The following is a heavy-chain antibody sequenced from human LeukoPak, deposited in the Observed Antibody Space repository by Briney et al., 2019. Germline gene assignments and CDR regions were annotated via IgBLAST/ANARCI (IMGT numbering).Heavy chain of an antibody. CDR3: ARDLYYYDSSGFQTPCYFDY. D-gene: IGHD3-22*01. J-gene: IGHJ4*02. CDR1: GFTFSDYY. Sequence: GGSLRLSCAASGFTFSDYYMSWIRQAPGKGLEWVSYISSSGSTIYYADSVKGRLTISRDNAKNSLYLQMNSLRAEDTAVYYCARDLYYYDSSGFQTPCYFDYWGQGTLVTVSS. CDR2: ISSSGSTI. V-gene: IGHV3-11*01.